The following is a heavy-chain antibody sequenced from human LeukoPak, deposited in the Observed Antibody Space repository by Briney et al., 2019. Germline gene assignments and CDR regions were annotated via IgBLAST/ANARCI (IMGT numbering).Heavy chain of an antibody. V-gene: IGHV4-34*01. CDR2: INHSGST. D-gene: IGHD6-19*01. Sequence: PSETLSLTCAVYGGSFSGYYWSWIRQPPGKGLEWIGEINHSGSTNYNPSLKSRVTLSVDTSKNQFSLKLSSVTAADMAVYYCATREVGSSGWYCMYFDYWGQGTLVTVSS. CDR3: ATREVGSSGWYCMYFDY. J-gene: IGHJ4*02. CDR1: GGSFSGYY.